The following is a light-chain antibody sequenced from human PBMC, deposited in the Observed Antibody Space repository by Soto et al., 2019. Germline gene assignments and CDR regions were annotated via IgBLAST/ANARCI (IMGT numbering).Light chain of an antibody. CDR1: SSNIGKNS. V-gene: IGLV1-44*01. J-gene: IGLJ3*02. CDR2: DDN. CDR3: AAWDDSLNGVV. Sequence: QSVLTQPPSASGTPGQRVTISCSGSSSNIGKNSVNWYQQLSGTAPKLLIYDDNQRPSGVPDRFSGSKSGTSASLAISGLQSEDEADYYCAAWDDSLNGVVFGGGTQLTVL.